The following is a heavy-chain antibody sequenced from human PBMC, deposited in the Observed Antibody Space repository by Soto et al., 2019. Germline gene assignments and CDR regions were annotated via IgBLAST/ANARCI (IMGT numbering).Heavy chain of an antibody. V-gene: IGHV3-21*01. CDR1: GFTFSSYS. CDR2: ISSSSSYI. Sequence: GESLKISCAASGFTFSSYSMNWVRQAPGKGLEWVSSISSSSSYIYYADSVKGRFTISRDNAKNSLYLQMNSLRAEDTAVYYCASKGLAHCSSTSCYFDYWGQGTLVTVSS. CDR3: ASKGLAHCSSTSCYFDY. J-gene: IGHJ4*02. D-gene: IGHD2-2*01.